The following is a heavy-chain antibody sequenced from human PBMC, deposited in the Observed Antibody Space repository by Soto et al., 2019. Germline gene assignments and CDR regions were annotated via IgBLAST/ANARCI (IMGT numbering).Heavy chain of an antibody. J-gene: IGHJ4*02. CDR1: GFTFTSYS. CDR2: ISSSGSTI. D-gene: IGHD4-17*01. V-gene: IGHV3-48*01. CDR3: ARDKYGDYTVDY. Sequence: EVQLVESGGGVVQPGGSLRLSCVVSGFTFTSYSMNWVRQPPGKGLEWISYISSSGSTIYYADSVKGRFTISRDSAKNSLFLQIDSLRAEDTGVYYCARDKYGDYTVDYWGQGTLVTVPS.